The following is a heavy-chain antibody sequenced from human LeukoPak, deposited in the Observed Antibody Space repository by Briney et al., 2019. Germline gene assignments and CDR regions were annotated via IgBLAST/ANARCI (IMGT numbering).Heavy chain of an antibody. CDR3: ARSDSSAWYGGWYFDL. D-gene: IGHD6-13*01. CDR1: GDSVSSNSAA. Sequence: SQTLSLTCAISGDSVSSNSAAWNWIRQSPSRGLEWVGRTYYRSKWYNDYALSVKSRITITPDTSKNQLSLHLKSVTPEDTAVYYCARSDSSAWYGGWYFDLWGRGTLVTVSS. J-gene: IGHJ2*01. CDR2: TYYRSKWYN. V-gene: IGHV6-1*01.